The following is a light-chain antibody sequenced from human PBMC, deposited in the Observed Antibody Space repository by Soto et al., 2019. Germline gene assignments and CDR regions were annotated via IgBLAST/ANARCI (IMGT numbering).Light chain of an antibody. CDR1: QSVNNN. Sequence: EIVMTQSPATLSVSPGERATLSCRASQSVNNNLACYQQKPGQAPRLLIYGASTRATGIPARFSGSGSGTVSRLTSSSLQSEDAAVYYWQQYNNWPRTFGQGTKVEIK. CDR3: QQYNNWPRT. CDR2: GAS. V-gene: IGKV3-15*01. J-gene: IGKJ1*01.